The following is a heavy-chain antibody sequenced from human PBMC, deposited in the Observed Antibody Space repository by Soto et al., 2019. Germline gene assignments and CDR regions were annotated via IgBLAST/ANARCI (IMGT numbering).Heavy chain of an antibody. CDR2: IYDSGST. V-gene: IGHV4-59*01. Sequence: ETLSLTCTVSGDSISSYYWSWIRQPPGKGLEWIGYIYDSGSTNYNPSLKSRVTISVDTSKSQFSLKLSSVTAADTAVYYCARDRAYYESSGLYFDYWGQGTLVTVSS. CDR3: ARDRAYYESSGLYFDY. CDR1: GDSISSYY. J-gene: IGHJ4*02. D-gene: IGHD3-22*01.